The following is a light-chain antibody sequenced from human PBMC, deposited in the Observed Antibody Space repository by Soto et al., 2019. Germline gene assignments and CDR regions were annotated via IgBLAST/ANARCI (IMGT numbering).Light chain of an antibody. CDR1: SSDVGAYNS. V-gene: IGLV2-23*01. CDR2: KGT. J-gene: IGLJ1*01. Sequence: QSVLAQPASVSGSPGQSITISCTGNSSDVGAYNSVSWYQQHPHKAPQVIIYKGTQRPSGVSNRFSGSTSGNAASLTISGLQADDEADYFCCSSAPESTYVFGSGSNVTVL. CDR3: CSSAPESTYV.